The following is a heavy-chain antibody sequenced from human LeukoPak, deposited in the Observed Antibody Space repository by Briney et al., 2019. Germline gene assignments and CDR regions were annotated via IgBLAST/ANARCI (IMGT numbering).Heavy chain of an antibody. J-gene: IGHJ4*02. D-gene: IGHD1-26*01. V-gene: IGHV4-59*08. CDR1: GGSLTSYY. CDR3: ASGSYYFDY. Sequence: AETLSLTCTVSGGSLTSYYWSWIRQPPGRGLEWIGYIYYGGSTKYNPSLKSRATISVDTSKNQFPLKLSSVTVADTAVYYCASGSYYFDYWGQGTLVTVSS. CDR2: IYYGGST.